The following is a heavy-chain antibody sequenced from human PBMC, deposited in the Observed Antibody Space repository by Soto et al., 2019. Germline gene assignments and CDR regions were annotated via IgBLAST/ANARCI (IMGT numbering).Heavy chain of an antibody. Sequence: ASVRVSCKASGYTFTSYAMNWVRQAPGQGLEWMGWINTNTGNPTYAQGFTGRFVFSLDTSVSTAYLQICSLKAEDTAVYYCARDLRGYSYGWGYYYYYGMDVWGQGTTVTVSS. D-gene: IGHD5-18*01. CDR3: ARDLRGYSYGWGYYYYYGMDV. CDR1: GYTFTSYA. J-gene: IGHJ6*02. CDR2: INTNTGNP. V-gene: IGHV7-4-1*01.